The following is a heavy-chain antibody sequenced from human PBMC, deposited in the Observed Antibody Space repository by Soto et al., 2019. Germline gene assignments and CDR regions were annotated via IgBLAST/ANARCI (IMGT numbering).Heavy chain of an antibody. Sequence: EVQLLEAGGGLVQPGGSLRLSCAASGFTLSSYDMGWVRQAPGRGLEWISLIRGSGGATFHADSVEGRLTISRDISKNKLYLQMDSLRAEDSAVYYCAKDRGDNAGYPAFDIWGQGKMVTVSS. V-gene: IGHV3-23*01. J-gene: IGHJ3*02. D-gene: IGHD3-9*01. CDR1: GFTLSSYD. CDR3: AKDRGDNAGYPAFDI. CDR2: IRGSGGAT.